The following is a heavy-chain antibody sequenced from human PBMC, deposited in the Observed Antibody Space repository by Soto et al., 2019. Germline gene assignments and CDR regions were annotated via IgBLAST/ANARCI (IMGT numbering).Heavy chain of an antibody. J-gene: IGHJ5*02. Sequence: GGSLRLSCAASGFTFDDYAMHWVRQAPGKGLEWVSGISWNSGSIGYADSVKGRFTISRDNAKNSLYLQMNSLRAEDTALYYCATEASSGWQTNWFDPWGQGTLVTVS. CDR2: ISWNSGSI. V-gene: IGHV3-9*01. CDR3: ATEASSGWQTNWFDP. D-gene: IGHD6-19*01. CDR1: GFTFDDYA.